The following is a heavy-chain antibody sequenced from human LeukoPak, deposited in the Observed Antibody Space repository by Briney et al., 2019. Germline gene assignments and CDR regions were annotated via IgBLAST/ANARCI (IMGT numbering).Heavy chain of an antibody. J-gene: IGHJ4*02. V-gene: IGHV3-21*01. CDR1: GFTFSSYS. CDR3: ARVSVAFDY. Sequence: GGSLRPSWAASGFTFSSYSMNWVRQAPGKGLEWVSSISSSSSYIYYADSVKGRFTIPRDNAKNALYLQLNSLRDEGTAVYYCARVSVAFDYWGQGALVTVSS. CDR2: ISSSSSYI. D-gene: IGHD4-23*01.